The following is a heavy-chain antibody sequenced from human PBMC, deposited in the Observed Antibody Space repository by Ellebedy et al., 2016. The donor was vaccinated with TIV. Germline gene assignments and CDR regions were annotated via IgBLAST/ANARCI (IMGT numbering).Heavy chain of an antibody. D-gene: IGHD1-7*01. CDR3: ARDNWNYDGLLGEP. CDR1: GFTVSSNY. J-gene: IGHJ5*02. Sequence: GGSLRLXXAASGFTVSSNYMSWVRQAPGKGLEWVSVIYSGGSTYYADSVKGRFTISRDNSKSTLYLQMNSLRAEDTAVYYCARDNWNYDGLLGEPWGQGTLVTVSS. CDR2: IYSGGST. V-gene: IGHV3-53*01.